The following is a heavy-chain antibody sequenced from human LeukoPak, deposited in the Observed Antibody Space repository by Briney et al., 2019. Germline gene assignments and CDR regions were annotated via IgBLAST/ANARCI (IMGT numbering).Heavy chain of an antibody. J-gene: IGHJ4*02. CDR1: GGTFSSYA. CDR2: IIPIFGTA. D-gene: IGHD3-10*01. CDR3: AREGVLYYFDY. V-gene: IGHV1-69*05. Sequence: ASVKVSCKASGGTFSSYAISWVRQAPGQGLEWMGGIIPIFGTANYAQKFQGRVTITTDESTSTAYMELSSLRSEDTTVYYCAREGVLYYFDYWGQGTLVTVSS.